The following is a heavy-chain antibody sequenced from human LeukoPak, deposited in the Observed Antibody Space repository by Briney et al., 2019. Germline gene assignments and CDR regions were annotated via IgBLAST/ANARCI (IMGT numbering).Heavy chain of an antibody. CDR2: IYIGSST. V-gene: IGHV3-53*01. J-gene: IGHJ4*02. D-gene: IGHD3-3*01. CDR3: ARDKRNFWSGEVDYFDY. CDR1: GFTVSSNY. Sequence: PGGSLRLSCAASGFTVSSNYMSWVRQAPGKGLEWVSVIYIGSSTYYADSAKGRFTISRDNSKNTLYLQMNSLRAEDTAVYYCARDKRNFWSGEVDYFDYWGQGTLVTVSS.